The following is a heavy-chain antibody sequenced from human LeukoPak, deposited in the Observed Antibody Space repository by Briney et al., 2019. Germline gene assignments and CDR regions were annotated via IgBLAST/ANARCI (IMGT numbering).Heavy chain of an antibody. CDR1: GFTFTTYG. V-gene: IGHV3-23*01. CDR3: AKDPKAIFGVVIFDY. J-gene: IGHJ4*02. Sequence: GGSLRLSCSASGFTFTTYGMNWVRQAPGKGLEWVSGIGGSGTRTYYADSVKGRFTISRDNSKNTLYLQMNSLRVEDTAVYYCAKDPKAIFGVVIFDYWGQGTLVTVSS. CDR2: IGGSGTRT. D-gene: IGHD3-3*01.